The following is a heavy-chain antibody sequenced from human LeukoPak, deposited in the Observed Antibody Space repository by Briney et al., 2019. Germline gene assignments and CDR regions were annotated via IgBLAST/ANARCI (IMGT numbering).Heavy chain of an antibody. CDR1: GGTFSSHA. J-gene: IGHJ4*02. D-gene: IGHD2-2*01. Sequence: SAKVSCKASGGTFSSHAISWVRQAPGQGLEWMGRIIPILGIANYAQKFQGRVTITADKSTSTAYMELSSLRSEDTAVYYCARDLGYCSSTSCYAGGGWGQGTLVTVSS. CDR2: IIPILGIA. CDR3: ARDLGYCSSTSCYAGGG. V-gene: IGHV1-69*04.